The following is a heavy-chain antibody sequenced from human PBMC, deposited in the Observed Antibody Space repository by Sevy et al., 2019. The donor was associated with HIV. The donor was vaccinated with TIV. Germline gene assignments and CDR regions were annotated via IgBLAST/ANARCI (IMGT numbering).Heavy chain of an antibody. CDR3: ATSGTTGTTSHFGY. CDR2: IIPIFGTP. D-gene: IGHD1-1*01. V-gene: IGHV1-69*13. J-gene: IGHJ4*02. Sequence: ASVKVSCKASGGTFSDFGFYWVRQAPGQGLEWMGGIIPIFGTPNYAQQFLGRVTIIADESTSTVYMELNRLTSDYTVVYYCATSGTTGTTSHFGYWGQGTLVTVSS. CDR1: GGTFSDFG.